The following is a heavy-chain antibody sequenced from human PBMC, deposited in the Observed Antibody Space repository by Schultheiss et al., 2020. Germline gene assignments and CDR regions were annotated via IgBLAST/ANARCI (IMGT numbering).Heavy chain of an antibody. V-gene: IGHV4-59*01. Sequence: SETLSLTCTVSGGSISSYYWSWIRQPPGKGLEWIGYIYYSGSTDYNPSLKSRVTISVDTSRNQFSLKLSSVTAADTSIYYCARQIGFGEPFDYWGHGALVTVS. CDR3: ARQIGFGEPFDY. D-gene: IGHD3-10*01. CDR2: IYYSGST. J-gene: IGHJ4*01. CDR1: GGSISSYY.